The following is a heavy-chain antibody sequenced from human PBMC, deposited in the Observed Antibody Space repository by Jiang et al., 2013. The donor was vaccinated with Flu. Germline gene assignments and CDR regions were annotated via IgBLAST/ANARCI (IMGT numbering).Heavy chain of an antibody. D-gene: IGHD3-22*01. CDR3: ARETSHTGYYHDDSGYQSYLDS. CDR1: GGSIFSYIYY. Sequence: TLSLTCTVSGGSIFSYIYYWSWIRQHPGKGLEWIGNIFYSGSTHYNPSLKNRLTISIDTSKNQFSLKLTSVTAADTAVYFCARETSHTGYYHDDSGYQSYLDSWGQGTLLTVSS. V-gene: IGHV4-31*03. J-gene: IGHJ4*02. CDR2: IFYSGST.